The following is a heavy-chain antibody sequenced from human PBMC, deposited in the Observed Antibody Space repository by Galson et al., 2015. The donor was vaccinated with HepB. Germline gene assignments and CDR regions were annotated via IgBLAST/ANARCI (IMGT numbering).Heavy chain of an antibody. V-gene: IGHV1-8*01. CDR1: GYTFTSYD. CDR3: ARYLGRYCSSTGCYTGVKTFDF. CDR2: MNPNSGNT. J-gene: IGHJ4*02. Sequence: SVKVSCKASGYTFTSYDINWVRQATGQGLEWVGWMNPNSGNTGYAQKFQGRVTMTRDTSISTAYMELSSLRSEDTAVYYCARYLGRYCSSTGCYTGVKTFDFWGQGTLVTVSS. D-gene: IGHD2-2*02.